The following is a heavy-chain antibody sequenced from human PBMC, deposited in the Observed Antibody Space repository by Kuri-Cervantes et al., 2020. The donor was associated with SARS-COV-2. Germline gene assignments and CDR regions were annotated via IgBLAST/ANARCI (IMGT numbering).Heavy chain of an antibody. CDR3: ARIRRAAISGLVDYYYYYMDV. D-gene: IGHD2-2*02. J-gene: IGHJ6*03. Sequence: SGPTLVKPTQTLTLTCTVSGFSLSNARMGVSWIRQPPGKALEWLAHIFSNDEKSYSTSLKSRLTISKDTSKNQVVLTMTNMDPVDTATYYCARIRRAAISGLVDYYYYYMDVWGKGTTVTVSS. CDR1: GFSLSNARMG. V-gene: IGHV2-26*01. CDR2: IFSNDEK.